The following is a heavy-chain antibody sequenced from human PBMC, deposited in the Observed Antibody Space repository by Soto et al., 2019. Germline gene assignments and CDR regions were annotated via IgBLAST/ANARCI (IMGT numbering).Heavy chain of an antibody. V-gene: IGHV3-30-3*01. CDR2: ASKDAFAT. CDR3: ARGNMDV. Sequence: QVQLVESGGGVVQPGKSLRLSCAASGFTFNLFAMHWVRQAPGKGLEWVAVASKDAFATYYAGSVEGRFTISRDNSKNTPYLQMNSLRGEDTALYYCARGNMDVWGHGTAVVVSS. J-gene: IGHJ6*02. D-gene: IGHD1-1*01. CDR1: GFTFNLFA.